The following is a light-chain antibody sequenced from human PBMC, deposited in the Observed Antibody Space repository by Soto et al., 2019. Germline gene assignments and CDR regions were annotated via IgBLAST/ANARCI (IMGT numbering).Light chain of an antibody. CDR3: QQYYITPPP. CDR2: WAS. V-gene: IGKV4-1*01. Sequence: DIVMTQSPESLAVSLGERATINCKSSQSVLYSSINKNYLAWYQQKPGQPPKLLIYWASTRESGVPDRFSGSGSGTDFTLTISSLQAEDVAVYYCQQYYITPPPFGGGAKVEIK. J-gene: IGKJ4*01. CDR1: QSVLYSSINKNY.